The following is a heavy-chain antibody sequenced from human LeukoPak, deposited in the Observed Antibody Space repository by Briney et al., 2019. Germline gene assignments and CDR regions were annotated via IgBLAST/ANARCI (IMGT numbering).Heavy chain of an antibody. CDR3: TKWSGFGDD. Sequence: GGSLRLSCAASGFTFSSNSMTWVRQTPGKGLEWVAGISGSGDSTFYADSVKGRFTISRDNSRNTLYLQMSSLRPEDTAVYYCTKWSGFGDDWGQGTLVTVSS. J-gene: IGHJ4*02. CDR2: ISGSGDST. D-gene: IGHD3-10*01. CDR1: GFTFSSNS. V-gene: IGHV3-23*01.